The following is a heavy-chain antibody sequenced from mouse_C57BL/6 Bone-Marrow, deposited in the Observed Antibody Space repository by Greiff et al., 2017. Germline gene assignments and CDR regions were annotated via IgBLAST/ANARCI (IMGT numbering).Heavy chain of an antibody. D-gene: IGHD2-1*01. CDR3: VYGNFLDY. J-gene: IGHJ2*01. CDR2: INPSTGGT. CDR1: GYSFTGYY. Sequence: EVQLQQSGPELVKPGASVKISCKASGYSFTGYYMNWVKQSPEKSLEWIGEINPSTGGTTYNQKFKAKATLTVDKSSSTAYMQLKSLTSEASAVYYCVYGNFLDYWGQGTTLTVSS. V-gene: IGHV1-42*01.